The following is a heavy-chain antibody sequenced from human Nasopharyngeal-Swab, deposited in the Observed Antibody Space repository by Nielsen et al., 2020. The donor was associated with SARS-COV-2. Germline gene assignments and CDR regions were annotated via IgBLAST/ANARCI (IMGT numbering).Heavy chain of an antibody. D-gene: IGHD3-10*01. CDR2: IYYSGST. CDR1: GGSISSYY. CDR3: AREGGAMVRGVIR. J-gene: IGHJ4*02. Sequence: GSLRLSCTVSGGSISSYYWSGIRQPPGKGLEWIGYIYYSGSTNYNPSLKSRVTISVDTSKNQFSLKLSSVTAAATAVYYCAREGGAMVRGVIRWGQGTLVTVSS. V-gene: IGHV4-59*01.